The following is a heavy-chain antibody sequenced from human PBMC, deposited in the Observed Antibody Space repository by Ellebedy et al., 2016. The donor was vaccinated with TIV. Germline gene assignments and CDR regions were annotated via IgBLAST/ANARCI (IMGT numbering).Heavy chain of an antibody. J-gene: IGHJ6*02. V-gene: IGHV5-51*01. CDR1: GYTFRRYW. D-gene: IGHD3-9*01. Sequence: PGGSLRLSCKASGYTFRRYWIAWVRQMPGKGLEWVGITDPSDSDTKYSPSFEGRVTISVDESISTAYLQWTSLKASDTAMYYCARHSDYDIFTGFSGMDVWGQGTTVTVS. CDR2: TDPSDSDT. CDR3: ARHSDYDIFTGFSGMDV.